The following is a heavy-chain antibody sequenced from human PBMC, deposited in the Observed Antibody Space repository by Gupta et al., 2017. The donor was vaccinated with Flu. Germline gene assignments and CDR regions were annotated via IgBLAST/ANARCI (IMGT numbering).Heavy chain of an antibody. D-gene: IGHD3-16*01. CDR2: IHPGDSDT. CDR3: GREVLGIGPRHYYYNGVDV. CDR1: GDSFSNNW. Sequence: EVQLVQSGAEVKKAGESLKISCKGSGDSFSNNWIAWVRQMPGKGLEWMGIIHPGDSDTRYSPSFQGQVTISADKSINTAYLQWSSLEASDTATYYCGREVLGIGPRHYYYNGVDVWGQGTTVTVSS. J-gene: IGHJ6*02. V-gene: IGHV5-51*01.